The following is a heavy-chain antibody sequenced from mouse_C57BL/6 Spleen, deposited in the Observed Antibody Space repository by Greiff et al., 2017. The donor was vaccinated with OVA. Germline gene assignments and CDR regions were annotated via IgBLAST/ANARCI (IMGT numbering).Heavy chain of an antibody. CDR2: IDPSDSYT. V-gene: IGHV1-69*01. CDR1: GYTFTSYW. J-gene: IGHJ3*01. CDR3: ARGGYDYDVSWFAY. D-gene: IGHD2-4*01. Sequence: QVQLQQPGAELVMPGASVKLSCKASGYTFTSYWMHWVKQRPGQGLEWIGEIDPSDSYTNYNQKFKGKSTLTVDKSSSTAYMQLSSLTSEDSAVYYCARGGYDYDVSWFAYWGQGTLVTVSA.